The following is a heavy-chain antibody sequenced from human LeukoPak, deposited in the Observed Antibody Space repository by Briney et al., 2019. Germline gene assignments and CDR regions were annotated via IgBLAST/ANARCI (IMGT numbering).Heavy chain of an antibody. CDR3: VRIGHEDYYFDY. CDR1: GGSISSYY. J-gene: IGHJ4*02. Sequence: PSETLSLTCTVSGGSISSYYWSWIRQPPGKGLEWIGYIYYSGSTNYNPSLKSRVTISVDTSKNQFSLKLSSVTAADTAVYYCVRIGHEDYYFDYWGQGTLVTVSS. CDR2: IYYSGST. V-gene: IGHV4-59*01.